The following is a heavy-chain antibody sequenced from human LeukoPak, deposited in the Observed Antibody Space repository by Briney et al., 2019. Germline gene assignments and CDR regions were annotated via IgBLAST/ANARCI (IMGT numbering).Heavy chain of an antibody. CDR2: IIPIFGTA. Sequence: GASVKVSCKASGGTFSSYAISWVRQAPGQGLEWMGRIIPIFGTANYAQKFQGRGTITTDESTSTAYMELSRLRSEDTAVYSCARDGVMGLRLGELPEDYWGQGTLVTVSS. J-gene: IGHJ4*02. CDR1: GGTFSSYA. D-gene: IGHD3-16*01. V-gene: IGHV1-69*05. CDR3: ARDGVMGLRLGELPEDY.